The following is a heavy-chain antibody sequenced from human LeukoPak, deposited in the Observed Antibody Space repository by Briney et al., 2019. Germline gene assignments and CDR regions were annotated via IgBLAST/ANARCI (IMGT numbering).Heavy chain of an antibody. CDR2: MNPNSGNT. CDR3: ARGPKAARRHARPDDH. Sequence: ASVKVSCKASGYTFTSYDINWVRQATGQGLEWMGWMNPNSGNTGYAQKFQGRVTMTRNTSISTAYMELSSLRSEDTAVYYCARGPKAARRHARPDDHWGHGTLVTVTS. V-gene: IGHV1-8*01. CDR1: GYTFTSYD. D-gene: IGHD6-6*01. J-gene: IGHJ4*01.